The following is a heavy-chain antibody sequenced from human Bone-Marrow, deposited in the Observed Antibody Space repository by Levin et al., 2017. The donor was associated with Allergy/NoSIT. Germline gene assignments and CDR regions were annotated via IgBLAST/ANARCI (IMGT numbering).Heavy chain of an antibody. CDR2: IIPIFGTA. Sequence: ASVKVSCKASGGTFSSYAISWVRQAPGQGLEWMGGIIPIFGTANYAQKFQGRVTITADKSTSTAYMELSSLRSEDTAVYYCARGPTRKGYCSGGSCYATDAFDIWGQGTMVTVSS. J-gene: IGHJ3*02. CDR3: ARGPTRKGYCSGGSCYATDAFDI. V-gene: IGHV1-69*06. D-gene: IGHD2-15*01. CDR1: GGTFSSYA.